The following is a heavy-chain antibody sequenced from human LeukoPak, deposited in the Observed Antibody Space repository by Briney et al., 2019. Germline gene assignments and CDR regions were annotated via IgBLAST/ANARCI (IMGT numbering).Heavy chain of an antibody. J-gene: IGHJ5*02. V-gene: IGHV4-4*07. D-gene: IGHD3-10*01. Sequence: SETLSLTCTVSGGSISGYYWSWIRQPAGKGLEWIGRMYSDGSTNYNPSLKSRVTMSLDMSKNHFTLNLNSVTAADTAVYYCAREVASYWFDPWGQGTLVTVSS. CDR3: AREVASYWFDP. CDR2: MYSDGST. CDR1: GGSISGYY.